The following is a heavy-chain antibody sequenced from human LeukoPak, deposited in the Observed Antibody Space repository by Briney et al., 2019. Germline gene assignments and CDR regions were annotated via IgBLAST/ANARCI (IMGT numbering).Heavy chain of an antibody. D-gene: IGHD2-2*03. Sequence: GGSLRLSCAASGFTFSDYYMTWIRQAPGRGLEWVSYISSSGSTIYYADSAKGRFTISRDSAKNSLFLQMNSLRAEDTAVYYCARVAGYCSSTSCSYYYYMDVWGKGTTVTVSS. CDR1: GFTFSDYY. V-gene: IGHV3-11*04. J-gene: IGHJ6*03. CDR3: ARVAGYCSSTSCSYYYYMDV. CDR2: ISSSGSTI.